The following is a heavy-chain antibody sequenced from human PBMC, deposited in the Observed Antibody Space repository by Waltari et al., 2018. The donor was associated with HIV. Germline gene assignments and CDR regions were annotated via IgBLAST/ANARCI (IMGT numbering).Heavy chain of an antibody. V-gene: IGHV1-45*02. D-gene: IGHD6-13*01. CDR1: GYTFTYRY. CDR3: ARAGQQLDAFDI. Sequence: QMQLVQSGAEVKKTGSSVKGSCKASGYTFTYRYLHWVRQPPGQALEWMGWITPFNGNNNYAQKFQDRVTITRDRSMSTAYMELSSLRSEDTAMYYCARAGQQLDAFDIWGQGAMVTVSS. CDR2: ITPFNGNN. J-gene: IGHJ3*02.